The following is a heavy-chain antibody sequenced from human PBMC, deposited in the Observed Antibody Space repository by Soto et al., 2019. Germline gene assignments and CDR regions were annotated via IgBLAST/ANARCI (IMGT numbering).Heavy chain of an antibody. CDR2: IWYDGSNK. CDR3: ARDPHDFWSGYFYFDY. V-gene: IGHV3-33*01. CDR1: GFTFSSYG. J-gene: IGHJ4*02. D-gene: IGHD3-3*01. Sequence: GGSLRLSCAASGFTFSSYGMHWVRQAPGKGLEWVAVIWYDGSNKYYADSVKGRFTISRDNSKNTLYLQMNSLRAEDTAVYYCARDPHDFWSGYFYFDYWGQGTLVTVSS.